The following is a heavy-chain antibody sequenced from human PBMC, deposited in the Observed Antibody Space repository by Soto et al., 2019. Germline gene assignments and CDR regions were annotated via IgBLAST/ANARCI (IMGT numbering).Heavy chain of an antibody. J-gene: IGHJ4*02. CDR1: GYTFTNYA. CDR3: ARGQIFGMLIGGYIGY. V-gene: IGHV1-3*01. Sequence: ASVKVSCKASGYTFTNYAFHWVRQAPGQRLEWMGWINAGNANTKYSQNFQGRVTITRDTSASTAYMELSSLRSEDTAVYYCARGQIFGMLIGGYIGYWGQGTLVTVSS. D-gene: IGHD3-3*01. CDR2: INAGNANT.